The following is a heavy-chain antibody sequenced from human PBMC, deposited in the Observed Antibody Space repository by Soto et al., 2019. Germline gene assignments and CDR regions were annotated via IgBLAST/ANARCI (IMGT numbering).Heavy chain of an antibody. V-gene: IGHV1-69*13. CDR3: ARGGDYGDYVRDYYFDY. Sequence: SVKVSCKASGGTFSGYAISWVRQAPGQGLEWMGGIIPIFGTANYAQKFQGRVTITADESTSTAYMELSSLRSEDTAVYYCARGGDYGDYVRDYYFDYWGQGTLVTVS. J-gene: IGHJ4*02. CDR2: IIPIFGTA. CDR1: GGTFSGYA. D-gene: IGHD4-17*01.